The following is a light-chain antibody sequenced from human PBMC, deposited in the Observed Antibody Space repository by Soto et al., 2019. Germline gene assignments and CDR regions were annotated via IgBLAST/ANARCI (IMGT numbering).Light chain of an antibody. J-gene: IGKJ1*01. Sequence: DIRMPHSPSTLSASVGDRVTITCRASQRISNWLAWYQQMPGKAPKLLIYKASTSESGVPSSFSGSGSGTEFTLTISSLQPDDFATYYCQQYYNYPLTFGQGTKVEV. CDR1: QRISNW. V-gene: IGKV1-5*03. CDR2: KAS. CDR3: QQYYNYPLT.